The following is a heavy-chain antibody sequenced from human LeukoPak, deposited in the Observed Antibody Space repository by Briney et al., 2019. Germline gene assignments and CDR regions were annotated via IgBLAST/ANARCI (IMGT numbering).Heavy chain of an antibody. CDR1: GGSFSSSGYY. Sequence: SETLSLTCTVYGGSFSSSGYYWGRIRQPPGKGLEWIGSVYYSGSTYYNPSLKSRVTISVDTSKNQFSLKLSSVTAADTAVYCCARTAQFCWSTSCYAKNMYYFDCSGQGTLVTVSS. V-gene: IGHV4-39*01. J-gene: IGHJ4*02. CDR3: ARTAQFCWSTSCYAKNMYYFDC. CDR2: VYYSGST. D-gene: IGHD2-2*01.